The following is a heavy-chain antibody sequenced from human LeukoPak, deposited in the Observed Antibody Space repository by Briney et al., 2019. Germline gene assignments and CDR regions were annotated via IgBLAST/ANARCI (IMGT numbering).Heavy chain of an antibody. V-gene: IGHV4-39*01. CDR3: ARLRYFDWSAREGAFDI. CDR1: GGSISSSSYY. D-gene: IGHD3-9*01. J-gene: IGHJ3*02. CDR2: IYYSGST. Sequence: PSETLSLTCTVSGGSISSSSYYWGWIRQPPGKGLEGSGSIYYSGSTYYNPSLKSRVTISVDTSKNQFSLKLSSVTAADTAVYYCARLRYFDWSAREGAFDIWGQGTMVTVSS.